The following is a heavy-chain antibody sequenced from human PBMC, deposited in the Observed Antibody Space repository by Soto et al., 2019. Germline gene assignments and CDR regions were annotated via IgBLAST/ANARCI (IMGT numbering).Heavy chain of an antibody. Sequence: EVQLLESGGGLVQPGGSLRLSCAASGFTFSSYAMSWVRQAPGKGLEWVSAISGSGGSTYYADSVKGRFTISRDNSKNTVYLQMNSLRAEDTAVYYCAKIMVGNSYGYLHLDYWGQGTLVTVSS. CDR3: AKIMVGNSYGYLHLDY. CDR2: ISGSGGST. CDR1: GFTFSSYA. J-gene: IGHJ4*02. V-gene: IGHV3-23*01. D-gene: IGHD5-18*01.